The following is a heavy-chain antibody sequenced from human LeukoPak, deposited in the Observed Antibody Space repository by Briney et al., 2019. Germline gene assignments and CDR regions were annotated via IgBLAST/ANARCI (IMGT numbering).Heavy chain of an antibody. CDR1: GLTFSSYA. V-gene: IGHV3-23*01. Sequence: GGSLRLSCAGSGLTFSSYAMSWVRQAPGKGLEWVSGISSSGDSTFYADSVKGRFTISRDNSKNTLYLQMNSLRAEDTALYYCAKDQGSSSGWYSRDGFALWGRGTMVTVSS. D-gene: IGHD6-19*01. CDR2: ISSSGDST. CDR3: AKDQGSSSGWYSRDGFAL. J-gene: IGHJ3*01.